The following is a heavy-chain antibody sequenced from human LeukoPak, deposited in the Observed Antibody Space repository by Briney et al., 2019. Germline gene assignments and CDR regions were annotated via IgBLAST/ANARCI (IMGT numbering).Heavy chain of an antibody. CDR1: GFTFSSYG. J-gene: IGHJ4*02. V-gene: IGHV3-33*01. CDR3: ARDPRAEAGTTFDY. Sequence: GGSLRLSCAASGFTFSSYGMHWVRQAPGKGLEWVAVIWYDGSNKYYADSVRGRFTISRDNSKNTLYLQMNSLRAEDTAVYYCARDPRAEAGTTFDYWGQGTLVTVSS. D-gene: IGHD6-19*01. CDR2: IWYDGSNK.